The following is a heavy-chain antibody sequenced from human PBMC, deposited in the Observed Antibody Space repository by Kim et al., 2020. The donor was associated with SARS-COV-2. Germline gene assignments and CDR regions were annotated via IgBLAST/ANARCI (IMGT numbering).Heavy chain of an antibody. CDR2: ISWNSGSI. J-gene: IGHJ3*02. CDR1: GLTFDDYA. Sequence: GGSLRLSCAASGLTFDDYAMHWVRQAPGKGLEWVSGISWNSGSIGYADSVKGRFTISRDNAKNSLYLQMNSLRAEDTALYYCAKDKSSSWYLKDAFDIWGQGTMVTVSS. CDR3: AKDKSSSWYLKDAFDI. D-gene: IGHD6-13*01. V-gene: IGHV3-9*01.